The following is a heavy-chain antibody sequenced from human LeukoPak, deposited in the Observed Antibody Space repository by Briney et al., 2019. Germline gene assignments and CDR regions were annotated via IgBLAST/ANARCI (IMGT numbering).Heavy chain of an antibody. CDR3: ARGFHRTGGYSFPFGN. J-gene: IGHJ4*02. Sequence: PSETLSLTCTVSGDSINAHYWSWVRQPPGKGLEWIGYIYYTGNTNYNPSLKSRATITVDRSKNQFSLKLSSVTAADTAVYYCARGFHRTGGYSFPFGNWGQGTLVTVSP. V-gene: IGHV4-59*08. D-gene: IGHD2-8*02. CDR2: IYYTGNT. CDR1: GDSINAHY.